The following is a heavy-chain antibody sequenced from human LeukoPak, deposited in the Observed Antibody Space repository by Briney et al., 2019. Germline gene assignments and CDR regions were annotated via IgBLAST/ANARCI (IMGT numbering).Heavy chain of an antibody. Sequence: SQTLSLTCTVSGGSISSGDYYWSWIRQPPGKGLEWIGYIYYSGSTYYNPSLKSRVTISVDTSKNQFSLKLSSVTAADTAVYYCARVVGSGSYQDYFDYWGQGTLVTVSS. D-gene: IGHD1-26*01. CDR2: IYYSGST. CDR1: GGSISSGDYY. CDR3: ARVVGSGSYQDYFDY. J-gene: IGHJ4*02. V-gene: IGHV4-30-4*08.